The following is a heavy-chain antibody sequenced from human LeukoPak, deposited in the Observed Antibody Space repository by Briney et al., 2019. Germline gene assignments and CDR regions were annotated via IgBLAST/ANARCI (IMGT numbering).Heavy chain of an antibody. D-gene: IGHD1-26*01. J-gene: IGHJ5*02. CDR3: ARDSGWFDP. CDR2: IYHSGST. Sequence: SETLSLTCSVSHYSITSGYYWGWIRQPPGKGLEWIGNIYHSGSTFYNPSLKSRVTISVDASKNQFSLKLSSVTAADTAVYYCARDSGWFDPWGQGTLVTVSS. V-gene: IGHV4-38-2*02. CDR1: HYSITSGYY.